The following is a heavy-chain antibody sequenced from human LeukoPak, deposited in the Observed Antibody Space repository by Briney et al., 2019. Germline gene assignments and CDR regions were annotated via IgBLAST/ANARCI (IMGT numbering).Heavy chain of an antibody. CDR1: GFTFSSYA. J-gene: IGHJ6*02. CDR2: ISYDGSNK. D-gene: IGHD2-2*01. CDR3: ARDRQLLLKGYYYYYGMDV. V-gene: IGHV3-30-3*01. Sequence: GGSLRLSCAASGFTFSSYAMHWVRQAPGKGLEWVAVISYDGSNKYYADSVKGRFTISRDNSKNTLYLQMNSLRAEDTAVYYCARDRQLLLKGYYYYYGMDVWGLGTTVTVSS.